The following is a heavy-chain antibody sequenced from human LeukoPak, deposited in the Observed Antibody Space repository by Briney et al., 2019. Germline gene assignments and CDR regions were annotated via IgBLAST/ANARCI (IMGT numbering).Heavy chain of an antibody. CDR2: ISAYNGNT. CDR3: ARDQTIAAAGTLGY. J-gene: IGHJ4*02. V-gene: IGHV1-18*01. Sequence: ASVKVSCKASGYTFTSYGISWVRQAPGQGLEWMGWISAYNGNTNYAQKLQGRVTMTTDTSTSTAYMELRSLRSDDTAVYYCARDQTIAAAGTLGYWGQGTLVTVSS. CDR1: GYTFTSYG. D-gene: IGHD6-13*01.